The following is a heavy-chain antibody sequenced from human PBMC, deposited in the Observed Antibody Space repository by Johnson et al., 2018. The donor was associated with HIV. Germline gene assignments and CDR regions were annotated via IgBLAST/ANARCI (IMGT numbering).Heavy chain of an antibody. CDR1: GFIFSGFG. J-gene: IGHJ3*02. V-gene: IGHV3-30*18. D-gene: IGHD6-13*01. CDR3: AKDRAAAGDDAFDI. Sequence: QVQLVESGGGVVQPGRSLRLSCAASGFIFSGFGLHWVRQAPGKGLEWVASISYDGRNKYNADSVRGRITISRDNSKNSLYLQMNSLRAEDTALYYCAKDRAAAGDDAFDIWGQGTMVTVSS. CDR2: ISYDGRNK.